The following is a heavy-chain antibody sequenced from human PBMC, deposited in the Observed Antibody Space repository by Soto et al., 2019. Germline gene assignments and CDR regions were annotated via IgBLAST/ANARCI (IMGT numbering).Heavy chain of an antibody. D-gene: IGHD6-6*01. V-gene: IGHV4-34*01. CDR3: ARKARRAEPLAARGGWFDP. J-gene: IGHJ5*02. CDR2: INHSGST. Sequence: SSETLSLTCAVYGGSFSGYYWSWIRQPPGKGLGWIGEINHSGSTNYNPSLKSRVTISVDTSKNQFSLKLSSVTAADTAVYYCARKARRAEPLAARGGWFDPWGQGTLVTVSS. CDR1: GGSFSGYY.